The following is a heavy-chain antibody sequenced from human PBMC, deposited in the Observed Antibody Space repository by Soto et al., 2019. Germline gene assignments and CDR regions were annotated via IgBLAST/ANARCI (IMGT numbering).Heavy chain of an antibody. CDR1: SDSMNSGVYY. CDR2: IYSNGDT. CDR3: ARRGGSSSGYYYYAMDV. D-gene: IGHD6-6*01. J-gene: IGHJ6*02. V-gene: IGHV4-31*03. Sequence: FHLQESAPGLLKPYRPLSLTCSSSSDSMNSGVYYWSWIRQHPGRGREWIGYIYSNGDTYYNPSLKSRVTISVDTSKNQFSLNLTSVTAADTAVYYCARRGGSSSGYYYYAMDVWGQGTTVTVSS.